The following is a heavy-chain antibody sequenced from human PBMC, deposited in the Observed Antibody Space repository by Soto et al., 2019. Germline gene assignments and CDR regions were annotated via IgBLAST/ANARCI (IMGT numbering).Heavy chain of an antibody. Sequence: EASVKVSCKASGYTFTSYYMHWVRQAPGQGLEWMGIINPSGGSTSYAQKFQGRVTMTRDTSTSTVYMELSSLRSEDTAVYYCARAHDYGGDGVWYFDYWGQGTLVTVSS. V-gene: IGHV1-46*01. J-gene: IGHJ4*02. CDR2: INPSGGST. D-gene: IGHD4-17*01. CDR3: ARAHDYGGDGVWYFDY. CDR1: GYTFTSYY.